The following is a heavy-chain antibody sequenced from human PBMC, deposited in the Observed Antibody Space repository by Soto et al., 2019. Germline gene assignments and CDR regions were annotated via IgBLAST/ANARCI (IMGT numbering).Heavy chain of an antibody. CDR1: GGSIISSNW. CDR2: IFHSGST. Sequence: SETLSLTCAVSGGSIISSNWWSWVRQPPGKGLEWIGEIFHSGSTNYNPSLKSRVTISVDKSKNQFSLKLSSVTAADTAVYYCARGSYYYDSSGYYYVGDFDYWGQGPLVTVS. CDR3: ARGSYYYDSSGYYYVGDFDY. V-gene: IGHV4-4*02. J-gene: IGHJ4*02. D-gene: IGHD3-22*01.